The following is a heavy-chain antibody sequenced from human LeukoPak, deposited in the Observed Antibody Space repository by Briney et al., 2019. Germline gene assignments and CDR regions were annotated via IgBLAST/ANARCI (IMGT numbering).Heavy chain of an antibody. Sequence: SSETLSLTCTVSGGSISSYYWSWIRQPPGKGLGWIGYIYYSGSTNYNPSLKSRVTISVDTSKNQFSLKLSSVTAADTAVYYCARDHLLPGLANYYYYGMDVWGQGTTVTVSS. D-gene: IGHD3-16*01. J-gene: IGHJ6*02. CDR1: GGSISSYY. CDR2: IYYSGST. CDR3: ARDHLLPGLANYYYYGMDV. V-gene: IGHV4-59*01.